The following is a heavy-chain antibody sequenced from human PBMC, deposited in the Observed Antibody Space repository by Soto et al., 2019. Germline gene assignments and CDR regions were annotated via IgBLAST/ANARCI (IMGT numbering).Heavy chain of an antibody. D-gene: IGHD4-17*01. CDR2: IYYSGST. CDR1: GGSVSSGSYY. J-gene: IGHJ5*02. V-gene: IGHV4-61*01. Sequence: QVQLQESGPGLVKPSETLSLTCTVSGGSVSSGSYYWSWIRQPPGKGLEWIGYIYYSGSTNYNPDLKSRVTISVDTSKNQFSLKLSSVTAADTAVYYCARVHYGDYWFDPWGQGTLVTVSS. CDR3: ARVHYGDYWFDP.